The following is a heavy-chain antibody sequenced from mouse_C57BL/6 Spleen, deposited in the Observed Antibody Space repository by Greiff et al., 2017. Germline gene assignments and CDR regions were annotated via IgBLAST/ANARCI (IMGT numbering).Heavy chain of an antibody. CDR3: AGRKLATEAMDD. D-gene: IGHD1-1*01. V-gene: IGHV1-52*01. CDR1: GYTFTSYW. J-gene: IGHJ4*01. Sequence: QVQLQQPGAELVRPGSSVKLSCPASGYTFTSYWMHWVKQRPIQGLEWIGNIDPSDSETHYNQKFKDKATLTVDKSSSTAYMQLSSLTSEDSAVYYCAGRKLATEAMDDWGQGTSVTVSS. CDR2: IDPSDSET.